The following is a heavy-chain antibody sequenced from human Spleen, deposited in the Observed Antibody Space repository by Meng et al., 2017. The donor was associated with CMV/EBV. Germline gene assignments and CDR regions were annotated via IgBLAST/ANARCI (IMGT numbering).Heavy chain of an antibody. CDR2: ISRSGSRL. CDR1: GFTFSDYY. D-gene: IGHD4-23*01. Sequence: CPASGFTFSDYYMSWIRQAPGKGLEWVSHISRSGSRLHYADSVKGRFTISRDNAKISLFLQMNSLRAEDTAVYYCARDRLPGGNSMHWGQGTLVTVSS. CDR3: ARDRLPGGNSMH. J-gene: IGHJ4*02. V-gene: IGHV3-11*01.